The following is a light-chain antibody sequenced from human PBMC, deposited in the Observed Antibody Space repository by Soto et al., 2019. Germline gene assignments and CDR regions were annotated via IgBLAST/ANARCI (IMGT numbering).Light chain of an antibody. J-gene: IGKJ4*01. CDR3: QQRSNWPLT. V-gene: IGKV3-11*01. CDR2: DAS. Sequence: DIVLTQSPGTLSLSPGERATLSCMASQSVSSYLAWYKTQPGQAPRLLIYDASNRATGIPARLRGIWSGTDFTLTISSIEPEEGAVYYGQQRSNWPLTLGGGTKVDIK. CDR1: QSVSSY.